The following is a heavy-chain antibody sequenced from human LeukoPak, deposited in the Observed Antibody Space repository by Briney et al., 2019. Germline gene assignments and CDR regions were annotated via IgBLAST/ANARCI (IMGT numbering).Heavy chain of an antibody. CDR2: IYYSGST. D-gene: IGHD3-22*01. CDR1: GGSISSGGYY. CDR3: ARTYYYDSSGYSPYYFDY. Sequence: PSETLSLTCTVSGGSISSGGYYWSWIRQHPGKGLEWIGYIYYSGSTYYNPSLKSRVAISVDTSKNQFSLKLSSVTAADTAVYYCARTYYYDSSGYSPYYFDYWGQGTLVTVSP. J-gene: IGHJ4*02. V-gene: IGHV4-31*03.